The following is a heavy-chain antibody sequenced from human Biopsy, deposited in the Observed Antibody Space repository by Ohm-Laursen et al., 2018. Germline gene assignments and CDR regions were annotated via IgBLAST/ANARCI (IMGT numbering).Heavy chain of an antibody. CDR2: ISISGSYV. Sequence: GSLRLSCAASEFTFTNYNMNWVRQAPGKGLEWVSSISISGSYVSYAESVKGRFTISRDNSKNSLFLQMNSLRDEDTALYYCAKISCGGDCYPHAFDIWGQGTMVTVSS. J-gene: IGHJ3*02. D-gene: IGHD2-21*02. CDR3: AKISCGGDCYPHAFDI. CDR1: EFTFTNYN. V-gene: IGHV3-21*01.